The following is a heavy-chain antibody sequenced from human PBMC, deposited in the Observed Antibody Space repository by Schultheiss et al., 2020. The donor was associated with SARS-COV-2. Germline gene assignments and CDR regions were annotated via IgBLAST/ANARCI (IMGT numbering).Heavy chain of an antibody. V-gene: IGHV3-7*03. CDR3: ARDNWNYGIDN. D-gene: IGHD1-7*01. Sequence: GGSLRLSCSASGFTFSSYWMSWVRQAPGKGLEWVANIRQDGSEKYYVDSVKGRFTISRDNAKNSVYLQMNSLRAEDTAVYYCARDNWNYGIDNWGQGTLVTVSS. J-gene: IGHJ4*02. CDR1: GFTFSSYW. CDR2: IRQDGSEK.